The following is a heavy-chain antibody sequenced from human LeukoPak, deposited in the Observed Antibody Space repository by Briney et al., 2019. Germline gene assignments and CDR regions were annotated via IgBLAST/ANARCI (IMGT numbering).Heavy chain of an antibody. CDR2: INHSGST. CDR3: ARTGYDILTGYRYYYYYMDV. CDR1: GGSFSGYY. D-gene: IGHD3-9*01. V-gene: IGHV4-34*01. J-gene: IGHJ6*03. Sequence: SETLSLTCAVYGGSFSGYYWSWIRQPPGKGLEWIGEINHSGSTNYNPSLKSRVTISVDTSKNQFSLKLSSVTAADTAVYYCARTGYDILTGYRYYYYYMDVWGKGTTVTVS.